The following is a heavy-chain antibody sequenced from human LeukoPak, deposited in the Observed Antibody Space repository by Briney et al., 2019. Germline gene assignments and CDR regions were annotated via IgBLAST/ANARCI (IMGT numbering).Heavy chain of an antibody. CDR2: IDWDDDK. D-gene: IGHD3-10*01. CDR3: ARIDYYGSGSYYGDY. V-gene: IGHV2-70*11. CDR1: GFSLSTSGMC. J-gene: IGHJ4*02. Sequence: RESGPALVKPTQTLTLTCTFSGFSLSTSGMCVSWIRQPPGKALEWLARIDWDDDKYYSTSLKTRLTTSKDTSKNQVVLTMTNMDPVDTATYYCARIDYYGSGSYYGDYWGQGTLVTVSS.